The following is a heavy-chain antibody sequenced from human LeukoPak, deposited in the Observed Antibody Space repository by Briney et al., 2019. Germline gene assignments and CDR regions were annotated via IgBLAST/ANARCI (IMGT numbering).Heavy chain of an antibody. V-gene: IGHV4-34*01. D-gene: IGHD1-26*01. CDR3: ARVSPARVGTFDY. CDR2: IHHSGST. J-gene: IGHJ4*02. Sequence: PSETLSLTCAVYGGSFSDYYWNWIRQSPGKGLEWIGEIHHSGSTNYNPSLKSRVTISVDVSKNHFALSLSSVTAADTAIYYCARVSPARVGTFDYWGQGTLVTVSS. CDR1: GGSFSDYY.